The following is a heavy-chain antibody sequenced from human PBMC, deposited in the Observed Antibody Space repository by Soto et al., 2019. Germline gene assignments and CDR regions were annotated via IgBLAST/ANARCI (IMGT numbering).Heavy chain of an antibody. J-gene: IGHJ5*02. V-gene: IGHV4-59*08. Sequence: SETLSLTCTVSGGSISSYYWSWIRQPPGKGLEWIGYIYYSGSTNYNPSLKSRVTISVDTSKNQFSLKLSSVTAADTAVYYCARLISSGYSNWFDPWGQGTLVTVS. CDR2: IYYSGST. CDR3: ARLISSGYSNWFDP. D-gene: IGHD3-22*01. CDR1: GGSISSYY.